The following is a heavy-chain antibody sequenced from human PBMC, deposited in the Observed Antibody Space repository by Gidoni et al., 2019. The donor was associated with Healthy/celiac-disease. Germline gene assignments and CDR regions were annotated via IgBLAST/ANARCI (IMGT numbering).Heavy chain of an antibody. Sequence: EVQLVESGGGLVQPGGSLRLSCAASGFTFSSYIMNWVRQAPGKGLEWVSYISSSSSTIYYADAVKGRFTISRDNAKNSLYLQMNSLRDEDTAVYYCARESFYGVSLSSSWTAYYYYYYMDVWGKGTTVTVSS. V-gene: IGHV3-48*02. CDR1: GFTFSSYI. D-gene: IGHD6-13*01. CDR3: ARESFYGVSLSSSWTAYYYYYYMDV. CDR2: ISSSSSTI. J-gene: IGHJ6*03.